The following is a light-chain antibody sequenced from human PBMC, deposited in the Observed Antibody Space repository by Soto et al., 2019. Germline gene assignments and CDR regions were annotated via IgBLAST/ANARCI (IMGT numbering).Light chain of an antibody. CDR1: QSVSSN. V-gene: IGKV3-15*01. CDR2: GSS. J-gene: IGKJ4*01. Sequence: EIVMTQSPATLSVSPGERATLSCRASQSVSSNLAWYQQKPGQAPRLLIYGSSTRATGIPARFSGSRSATDFTLTISSLQSEDFAVYYCQQYNNWPLTFGGGTKVEIK. CDR3: QQYNNWPLT.